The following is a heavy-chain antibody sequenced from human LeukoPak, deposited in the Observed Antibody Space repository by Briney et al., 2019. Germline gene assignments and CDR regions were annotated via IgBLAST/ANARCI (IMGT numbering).Heavy chain of an antibody. CDR3: TTLSIVVVKTAP. CDR1: GFTFSNAW. CDR2: IKSKTDGGTT. Sequence: KPGGSLRLSCAASGFTFSNAWMSWVRQAPGKGLEWVGRIKSKTDGGTTDYAAPVKGRFTISRDDSKNTLYLQMNSLKTEDTAVYYCTTLSIVVVKTAPWGQGTLVAVSS. D-gene: IGHD3-22*01. V-gene: IGHV3-15*01. J-gene: IGHJ5*02.